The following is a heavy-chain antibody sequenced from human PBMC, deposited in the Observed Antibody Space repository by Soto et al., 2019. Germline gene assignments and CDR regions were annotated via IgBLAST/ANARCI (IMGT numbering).Heavy chain of an antibody. CDR1: GGSISSGGYY. D-gene: IGHD3-9*01. CDR3: ARSLSDILTGYLAVGMDV. V-gene: IGHV4-31*03. Sequence: KASETLSLTCTVSGGSISSGGYYWSWIRQHPGKGLEWIGYIYYSGSTYYNPSLKSRVTISVDTSKNQFSLKLSSVTAADTAVYYCARSLSDILTGYLAVGMDVWGQGTTVTVSS. CDR2: IYYSGST. J-gene: IGHJ6*02.